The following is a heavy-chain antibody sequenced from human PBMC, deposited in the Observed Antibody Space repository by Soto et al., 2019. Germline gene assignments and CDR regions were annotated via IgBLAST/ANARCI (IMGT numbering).Heavy chain of an antibody. CDR1: GFSFSNLE. CDR3: ARDGGSAAGPGYYYYYGMDV. CDR2: ISSSSSTI. D-gene: IGHD6-13*01. V-gene: IGHV3-48*02. J-gene: IGHJ6*02. Sequence: GGSLRLSCAASGFSFSNLEMNWVRQAPGKGLEWISYISSSSSTIYYADSVKGRFTISRDNAKNSLYLQMNSLRDEDTAVYYCARDGGSAAGPGYYYYYGMDVWGQGTTVTVSS.